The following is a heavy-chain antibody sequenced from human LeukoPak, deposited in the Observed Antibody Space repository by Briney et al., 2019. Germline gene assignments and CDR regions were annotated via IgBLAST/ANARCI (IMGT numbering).Heavy chain of an antibody. Sequence: RGSLRLSCAASGFTFSAYGVHWVRQPPGKGLEWVAVIWYDGSKKYYADSVKGRFTISRDNSKNTLYVQINRPRDEDTAVYYCARDIQYFEILTGYSALDYWGQGTLVTVSS. CDR1: GFTFSAYG. J-gene: IGHJ4*02. CDR2: IWYDGSKK. D-gene: IGHD3-9*01. CDR3: ARDIQYFEILTGYSALDY. V-gene: IGHV3-33*01.